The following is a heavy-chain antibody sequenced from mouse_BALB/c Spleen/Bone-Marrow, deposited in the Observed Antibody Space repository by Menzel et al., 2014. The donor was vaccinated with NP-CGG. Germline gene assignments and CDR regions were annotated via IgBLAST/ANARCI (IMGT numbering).Heavy chain of an antibody. CDR3: ARRVYYDYDGGAWFAY. CDR2: IFPGDGST. V-gene: IGHV1-85*01. Sequence: QVTLKVSGAELVKPGASVKLSCKASGYTFTSYDINWVRQRPEQGLEWIGWIFPGDGSTKYNEKFKGKATLTTDKSSSTAYMQLSRLTSEDSAVYFCARRVYYDYDGGAWFAYWGQGTLVTVSA. J-gene: IGHJ3*01. D-gene: IGHD2-4*01. CDR1: GYTFTSYD.